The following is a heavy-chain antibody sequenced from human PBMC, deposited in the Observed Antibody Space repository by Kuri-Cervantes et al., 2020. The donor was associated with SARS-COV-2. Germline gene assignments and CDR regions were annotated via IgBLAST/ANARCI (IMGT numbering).Heavy chain of an antibody. D-gene: IGHD3-10*01. J-gene: IGHJ4*02. V-gene: IGHV4-61*03. CDR1: GGSVSSGSYY. CDR2: IYYSGST. Sequence: GSLRLSCTVSGGSVSSGSYYWSWIRQPPGKGLEWIGYIYYSGSTNYNPSLKSRVTLSVDTSKNHFSLRLSSLTAADAAVYYCATLPGRGDYYTSGTVSDNWGQGTLVTVSS. CDR3: ATLPGRGDYYTSGTVSDN.